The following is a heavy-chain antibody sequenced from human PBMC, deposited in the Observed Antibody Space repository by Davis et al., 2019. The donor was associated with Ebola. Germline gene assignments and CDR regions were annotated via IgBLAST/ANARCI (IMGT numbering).Heavy chain of an antibody. V-gene: IGHV5-51*01. CDR1: GYIFNDYW. Sequence: GESLKISCRGSGYIFNDYWIAWVRQMPGRGLEWMAIVHPGNSDTRYSPPLQGQVTVSADTSSSTAFLQWNTVKASDTATYYCARNRDYNYYGMDVWGQGTTVTVFS. CDR3: ARNRDYNYYGMDV. J-gene: IGHJ6*02. CDR2: VHPGNSDT.